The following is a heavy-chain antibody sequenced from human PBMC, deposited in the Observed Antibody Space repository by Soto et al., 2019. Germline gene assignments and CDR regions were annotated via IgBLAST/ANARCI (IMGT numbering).Heavy chain of an antibody. CDR3: ARDPGCYSNYGNSYYYYGMDV. J-gene: IGHJ6*02. CDR2: INPSGGST. D-gene: IGHD4-4*01. CDR1: GYTFTSYY. V-gene: IGHV1-46*01. Sequence: ASVKVSCKASGYTFTSYYMHGVRQAPGQGLEWMGIINPSGGSTSYAQKFQGRVTMTRDTSTSTVYMELSSLRSEDTAVYYCARDPGCYSNYGNSYYYYGMDVWGQGTTVTVSS.